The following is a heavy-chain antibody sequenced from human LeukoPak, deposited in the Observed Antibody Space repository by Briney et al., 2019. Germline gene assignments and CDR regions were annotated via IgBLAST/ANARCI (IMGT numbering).Heavy chain of an antibody. Sequence: PGGSLRLSCAASGFTFSSYEVNWVRQAPGRGLEWVSYISSSGSTIYYADSVKGRFTISRDNAKNSLYLQMNSLRAEDTAVYYCARVRLGSGTPRPFDYWGQGTLVTVSS. J-gene: IGHJ4*02. CDR1: GFTFSSYE. D-gene: IGHD3-10*01. CDR2: ISSSGSTI. CDR3: ARVRLGSGTPRPFDY. V-gene: IGHV3-48*03.